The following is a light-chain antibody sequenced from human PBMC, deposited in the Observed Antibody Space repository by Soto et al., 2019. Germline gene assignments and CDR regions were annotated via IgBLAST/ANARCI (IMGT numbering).Light chain of an antibody. V-gene: IGKV1-39*01. CDR1: QEISNY. CDR2: GVS. J-gene: IGKJ3*01. CDR3: QHRES. Sequence: DIQVTQSPSSLSASVGDRVTITCRASQEISNYLHWYQQKPGKAPKLLIYGVSNLQSGVPSRFSGSGSGTDFTLTISSLQPKDFATYYCQHRESFGPGTKVDVK.